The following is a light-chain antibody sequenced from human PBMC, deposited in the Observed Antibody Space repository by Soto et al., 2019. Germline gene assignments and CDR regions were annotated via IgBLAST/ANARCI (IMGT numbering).Light chain of an antibody. V-gene: IGKV1-5*01. Sequence: DIQMTQSRATLSASVGDRVNITCRANQSVSYWLAWYQQKPGMAPKLLIHDASSLESGVPSRFRGSGSGKEFTLTISSLQPDDFAAYYCQQYGFSFGPGTKVEI. CDR1: QSVSYW. CDR3: QQYGFS. CDR2: DAS. J-gene: IGKJ3*01.